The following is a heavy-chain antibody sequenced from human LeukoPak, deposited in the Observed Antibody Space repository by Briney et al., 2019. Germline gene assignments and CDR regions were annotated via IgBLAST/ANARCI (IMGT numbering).Heavy chain of an antibody. CDR1: GFTFSSYA. CDR2: ISYDGSNK. J-gene: IGHJ4*02. Sequence: GGSLRLSCVASGFTFSSYAMHWVRQAPGKGLEWVAVISYDGSNKYYADSVKGRFTISRDNSKNTLYLQMNSLRAEDTAVYYCARGRSWYFDYWGQGTLVTVSS. CDR3: ARGRSWYFDY. D-gene: IGHD6-13*01. V-gene: IGHV3-30-3*01.